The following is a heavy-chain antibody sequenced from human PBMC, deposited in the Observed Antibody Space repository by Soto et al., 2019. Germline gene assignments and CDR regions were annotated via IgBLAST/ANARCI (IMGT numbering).Heavy chain of an antibody. V-gene: IGHV3-43*01. CDR1: GFTFDDYT. CDR2: ISWDGGST. J-gene: IGHJ4*02. D-gene: IGHD2-15*01. CDR3: AKDISSGGIPRYFYY. Sequence: GGSLRLSCAASGFTFDDYTMHWVRQAPGKGLEWVSLISWDGGSTYYADSVKGRFTISRDNSKNSLYLQMNSLRTEDTALYYCAKDISSGGIPRYFYYWGQGTLVTVSS.